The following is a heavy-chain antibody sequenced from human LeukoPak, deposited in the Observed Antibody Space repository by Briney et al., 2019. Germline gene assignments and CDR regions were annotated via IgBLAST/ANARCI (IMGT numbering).Heavy chain of an antibody. Sequence: PGGSLRLSCAASGFTFRGYAMAWVRQAPGKGLEWVSTITDSGDVTYYTDSVKGRFTISRDNSKNTLYLQMHSLTAEDTALYFCAKGQTGAPSFYYFFYLDGWSKGSTVIVSS. V-gene: IGHV3-23*01. J-gene: IGHJ6*03. CDR2: ITDSGDVT. CDR3: AKGQTGAPSFYYFFYLDG. D-gene: IGHD3-9*01. CDR1: GFTFRGYA.